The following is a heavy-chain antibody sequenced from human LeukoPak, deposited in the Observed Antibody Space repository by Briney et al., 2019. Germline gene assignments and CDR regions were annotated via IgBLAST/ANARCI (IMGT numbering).Heavy chain of an antibody. D-gene: IGHD3-22*01. V-gene: IGHV3-53*01. CDR1: GFAVSSNY. Sequence: GGSLRLSCAASGFAVSSNYMSWVRQPPGKGLEWVSVMHSDGSTYYADSVKGRFTISRDNLKNTLSLQMDSLRGEDTAVYYCARGYFDSSGYSNPFDYWGQGTLVTVSS. CDR3: ARGYFDSSGYSNPFDY. J-gene: IGHJ4*02. CDR2: MHSDGST.